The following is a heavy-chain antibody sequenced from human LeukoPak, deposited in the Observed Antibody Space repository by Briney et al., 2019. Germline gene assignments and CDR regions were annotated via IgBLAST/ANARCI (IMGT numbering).Heavy chain of an antibody. CDR2: IIPIFGTA. D-gene: IGHD3-22*01. J-gene: IGHJ2*01. CDR1: GGTLSSYA. V-gene: IGHV1-69*05. CDR3: ARENYYDSSGYSGYFDL. Sequence: ASVKVSCKASGGTLSSYAISWVRQAPGQGLEWMGRIIPIFGTANYAQKFQGRVTITTDESTSTAYMELSSPRSEDTAVYYCARENYYDSSGYSGYFDLWGRGTLVTVSS.